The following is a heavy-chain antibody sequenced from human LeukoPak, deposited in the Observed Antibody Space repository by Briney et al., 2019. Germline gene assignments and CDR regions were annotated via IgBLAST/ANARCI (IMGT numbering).Heavy chain of an antibody. J-gene: IGHJ4*02. CDR2: IYYSGST. D-gene: IGHD3-3*01. Sequence: PSETLSLTCTVSGGSISSSSYYWGWIRQPPGKGLEWIGSIYYSGSTYYNPSLKSRVTISVDTSKNQFSLKLSSVTAADTAVYYCWSRMVIFGVVDIDYWGQGTLVTVSS. V-gene: IGHV4-39*07. CDR3: WSRMVIFGVVDIDY. CDR1: GGSISSSSYY.